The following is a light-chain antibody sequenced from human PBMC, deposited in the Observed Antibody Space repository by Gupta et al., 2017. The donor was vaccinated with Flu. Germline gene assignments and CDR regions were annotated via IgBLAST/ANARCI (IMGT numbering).Light chain of an antibody. J-gene: IGKJ1*01. V-gene: IGKV1-6*01. CDR3: LQDHNYPPT. CDR1: QDISDD. Sequence: AIQLTQSPSSLSAPVGDRVTITCRASQDISDDLGWYQQKPGKAPKLLIYTASFLQSGVPSRFSDHGSGTDFTLTIGSLQPEDFATYYCLQDHNYPPTFGQGTKVEI. CDR2: TAS.